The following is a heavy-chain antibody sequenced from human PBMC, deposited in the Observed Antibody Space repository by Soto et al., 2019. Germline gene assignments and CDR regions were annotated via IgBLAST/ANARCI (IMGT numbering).Heavy chain of an antibody. CDR2: IKSKTDGGTT. CDR1: GFTFSNAW. V-gene: IGHV3-15*07. D-gene: IGHD5-12*01. J-gene: IGHJ4*02. Sequence: PGGSLRLSCAASGFTFSNAWMNWVRQAPGKGLEWVGRIKSKTDGGTTDYAAPVKGRFTISRDDSKNTLYLQMNSLKTEDTAVYYCTTDTRWLQFLPRFDYWGQGTLVTVSS. CDR3: TTDTRWLQFLPRFDY.